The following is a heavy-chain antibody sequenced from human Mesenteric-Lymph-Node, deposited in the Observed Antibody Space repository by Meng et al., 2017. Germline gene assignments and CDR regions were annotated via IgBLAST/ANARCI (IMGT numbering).Heavy chain of an antibody. J-gene: IGHJ4*02. V-gene: IGHV3-23*01. CDR2: ISGSGGGT. CDR3: ARDLEN. Sequence: GESLKISCAASGFTFSSKAMSWVRQAPGKGLEWVSDISGSGGGTYYADSVKGRFTISRDNSKNTLYLQMNSLRAEDTAVYYCARDLENWGQGTLVTVSS. D-gene: IGHD1-1*01. CDR1: GFTFSSKA.